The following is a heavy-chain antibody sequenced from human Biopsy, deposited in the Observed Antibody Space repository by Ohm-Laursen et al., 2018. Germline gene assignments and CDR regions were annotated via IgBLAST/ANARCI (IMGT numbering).Heavy chain of an antibody. CDR3: TRGGYYYDSLAYYYWFDP. CDR1: GYTLTGYH. D-gene: IGHD3-22*01. V-gene: IGHV1-2*02. J-gene: IGHJ5*02. Sequence: ATVKISCKASGYTLTGYHVHGVRQAPGQGLEWMGWINAKTGDTNYAQKFQGRVTMTRDTSISTAYVDLSSLRSDDTAVYYCTRGGYYYDSLAYYYWFDPWGQGTLVTVSS. CDR2: INAKTGDT.